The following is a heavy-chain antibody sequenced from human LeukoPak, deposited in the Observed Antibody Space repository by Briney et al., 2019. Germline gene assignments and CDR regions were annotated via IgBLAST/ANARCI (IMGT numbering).Heavy chain of an antibody. D-gene: IGHD3-9*01. J-gene: IGHJ4*02. CDR2: IYTSGST. CDR1: GGSISSYY. CDR3: ARGRYFDWLLSTPRYYFDY. V-gene: IGHV4-4*07. Sequence: PSETLSLTCTVSGGSISSYYWSWIRQPAGKGLEWIGRIYTSGSTNYNPSLKSRVTMSVDTSKNQFSLKLSSVTAADTAVYYCARGRYFDWLLSTPRYYFDYWGQGTLVTVSS.